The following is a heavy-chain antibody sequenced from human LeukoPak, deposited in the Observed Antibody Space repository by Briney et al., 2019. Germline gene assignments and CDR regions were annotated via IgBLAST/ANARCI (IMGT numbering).Heavy chain of an antibody. V-gene: IGHV3-33*08. CDR1: GFTFSSYA. Sequence: GGSLRLSCAASGFTFSSYAMHWVRQAPGKGLEWVAVIWYDGSNKYYADSVKGRFTISRDNSKNTLYLQMNSLRAEDTAVYYCASGRSSNSYEPPDYWGQGTLVTVSS. J-gene: IGHJ4*02. CDR3: ASGRSSNSYEPPDY. CDR2: IWYDGSNK. D-gene: IGHD6-13*01.